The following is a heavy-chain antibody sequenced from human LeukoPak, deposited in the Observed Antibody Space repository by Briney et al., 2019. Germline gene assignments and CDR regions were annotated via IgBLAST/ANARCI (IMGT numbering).Heavy chain of an antibody. Sequence: PGGSLRLSCAASGFTFSSYAMLWVRQAPGKGLEWVAVISYDGSNKYYADSVKGRFTISRDNSKNTLYLQMNSLRAEDTAVYYCAREVGSGSYYNGRYYYGMDVWGQGTTVTVSS. J-gene: IGHJ6*02. CDR1: GFTFSSYA. D-gene: IGHD3-10*01. V-gene: IGHV3-30*04. CDR3: AREVGSGSYYNGRYYYGMDV. CDR2: ISYDGSNK.